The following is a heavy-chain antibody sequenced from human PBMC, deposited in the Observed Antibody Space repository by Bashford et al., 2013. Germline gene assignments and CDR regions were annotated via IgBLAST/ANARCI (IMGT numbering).Heavy chain of an antibody. Sequence: ASVKVSCKASGYTFSDYYLHWVRQAPGQGLEWMGWINPNPNSGATKYAEMFQGRVTMTRDTSISTAYMELSSLRSDDTAVYFCARDGPVVGVWNAFXVWGQGDRWSPS. J-gene: IGHJ3*01. CDR1: GYTFSDYY. V-gene: IGHV1-2*02. CDR2: INPNPNSGAT. CDR3: ARDGPVVGVWNAFXV. D-gene: IGHD1-26*01.